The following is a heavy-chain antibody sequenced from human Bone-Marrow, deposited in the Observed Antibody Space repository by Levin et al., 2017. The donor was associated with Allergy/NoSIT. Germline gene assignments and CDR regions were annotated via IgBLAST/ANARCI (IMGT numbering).Heavy chain of an antibody. CDR2: ISSSSSYT. D-gene: IGHD2-15*01. CDR1: GFTFSDYY. Sequence: GGSLRLSCAASGFTFSDYYMSWIRQAPGKGLEWVSYISSSSSYTNYADSVKGRFTISRDNAKNSLYLQMNSLRAEDRAVYYCARDRLVVVAATGDYFDYWGQGTLVTVSS. J-gene: IGHJ4*02. V-gene: IGHV3-11*06. CDR3: ARDRLVVVAATGDYFDY.